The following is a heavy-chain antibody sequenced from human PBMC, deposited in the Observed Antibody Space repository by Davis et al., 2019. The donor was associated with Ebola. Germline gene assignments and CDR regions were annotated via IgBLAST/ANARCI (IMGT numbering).Heavy chain of an antibody. Sequence: ASVTVSCKASGYTFTRYGISWVRQAPGQGLEWMGWISAYNGSTSYAQKFQGRVTMTRDTSTSTVYMELSSLRSEDTAVYYCARGTRSAGYWGQGTLVTVSS. CDR2: ISAYNGST. V-gene: IGHV1-18*01. J-gene: IGHJ4*02. CDR3: ARGTRSAGY. CDR1: GYTFTRYG.